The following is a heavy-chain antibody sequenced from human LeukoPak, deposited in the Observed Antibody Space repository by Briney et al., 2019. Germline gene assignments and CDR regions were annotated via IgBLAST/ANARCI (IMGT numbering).Heavy chain of an antibody. CDR2: ISYDGSNK. Sequence: GGSLRLSCAASGFTFSHYAMYWVRQAPGKGLEWVALISYDGSNKYYADSVKGRFTISRDNSKNTLYLQMNSLRAEDTAVYYCARDEGESSRLDYWGQGTLVTVSS. D-gene: IGHD6-13*01. V-gene: IGHV3-30-3*01. CDR1: GFTFSHYA. J-gene: IGHJ4*02. CDR3: ARDEGESSRLDY.